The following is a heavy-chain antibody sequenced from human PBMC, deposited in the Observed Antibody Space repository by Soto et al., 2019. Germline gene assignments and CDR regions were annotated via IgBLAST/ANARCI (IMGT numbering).Heavy chain of an antibody. V-gene: IGHV3-30*03. Sequence: QVQLVESGGGVVQPGRSLRLSCAASGFTFSSYGMHWVRQAPGKGLEWVAVISYDGSNKYYADSVKGRFTISRDNSKNTLYLQTNSLRAEYTAVYYCARGMGIGVVVVLFGYWGQGTLVTVSS. D-gene: IGHD3-22*01. CDR3: ARGMGIGVVVVLFGY. CDR2: ISYDGSNK. J-gene: IGHJ4*02. CDR1: GFTFSSYG.